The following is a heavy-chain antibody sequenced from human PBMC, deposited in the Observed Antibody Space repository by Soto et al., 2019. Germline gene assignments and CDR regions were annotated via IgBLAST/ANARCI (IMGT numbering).Heavy chain of an antibody. J-gene: IGHJ4*02. CDR2: IYYSGST. D-gene: IGHD2-2*01. Sequence: SETLSLTCTVSGGSISSYYWSWIRQPPGKGLEWIGYIYYSGSTNYNPSLKSRVTISVDTSKNQFSLKLSSVTAADTAMYYCARPGYCSRTDCSDFDYWGQGTQVTVSS. CDR1: GGSISSYY. CDR3: ARPGYCSRTDCSDFDY. V-gene: IGHV4-59*08.